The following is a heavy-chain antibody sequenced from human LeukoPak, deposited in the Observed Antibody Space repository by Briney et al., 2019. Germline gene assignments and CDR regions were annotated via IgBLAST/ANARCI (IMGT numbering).Heavy chain of an antibody. Sequence: SETLSLTRTVSGGSISSYYWSWIRQPPGKGLEWIGYIYYRGSTNYNPSLKSRVTISVDTSKNQFSLKLSSVTAADTAVYYCARDRGHHDIAPYYYYYTEVWGRGTTVTVSS. CDR2: IYYRGST. J-gene: IGHJ6*03. CDR3: ARDRGHHDIAPYYYYYTEV. D-gene: IGHD2-15*01. CDR1: GGSISSYY. V-gene: IGHV4-59*01.